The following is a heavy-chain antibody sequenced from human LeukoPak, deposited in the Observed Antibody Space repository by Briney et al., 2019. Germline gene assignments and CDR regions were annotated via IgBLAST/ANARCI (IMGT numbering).Heavy chain of an antibody. CDR3: ARGGSYWGYVFDY. CDR1: GGSISSYY. Sequence: SETLSLTCTVSGGSISSYYWSSIRQPPGKGLEWIGYIYYSGSTNYNPSLKSRVTISVDTSKNQFSLKLSSVTAADTAVYYCARGGSYWGYVFDYWGQGTLVTVSS. D-gene: IGHD1-26*01. J-gene: IGHJ4*02. V-gene: IGHV4-59*01. CDR2: IYYSGST.